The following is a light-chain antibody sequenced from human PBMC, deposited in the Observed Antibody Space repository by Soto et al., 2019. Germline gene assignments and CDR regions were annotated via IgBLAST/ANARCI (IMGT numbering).Light chain of an antibody. Sequence: DIQLTQSPSSLSASVGDRVTITCRASQNITNYFNWYQQKPGKAPTLLIYAASSLQSGVPSRFSGSGSGTDFTLTISSLQPEDFETYYCQQTYRSSWTFGPGTKVEI. CDR2: AAS. CDR1: QNITNY. CDR3: QQTYRSSWT. V-gene: IGKV1-39*01. J-gene: IGKJ1*01.